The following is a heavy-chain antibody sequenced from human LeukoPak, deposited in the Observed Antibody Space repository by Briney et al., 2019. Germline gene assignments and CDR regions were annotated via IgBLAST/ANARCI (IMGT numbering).Heavy chain of an antibody. D-gene: IGHD6-19*01. CDR3: ARELSGWYEGYFDY. V-gene: IGHV3-66*01. CDR1: GFTVSSNY. J-gene: IGHJ4*02. Sequence: LPGGSLRLSCAASGFTVSSNYMSWVRQAPGKGLEWVSVIYSGGSTYYADSVKGRFTISRDNSKNTLYLQMNSLRAEDTAVYYCARELSGWYEGYFDYWGQGTLVTVSS. CDR2: IYSGGST.